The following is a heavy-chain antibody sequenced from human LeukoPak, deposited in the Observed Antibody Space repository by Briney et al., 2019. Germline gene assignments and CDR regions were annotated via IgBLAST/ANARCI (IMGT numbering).Heavy chain of an antibody. D-gene: IGHD6-19*01. Sequence: PGGSLRLSCAASGFTFSSYSMNWVRQAPGKGLEWVSSISSSSSYIYYADSVKGRFTISRDNAKNSLYLQMNSLRAEDTAVYYCARGPIDPSSAFDYWGQGTLVTVSS. CDR2: ISSSSSYI. V-gene: IGHV3-21*01. CDR1: GFTFSSYS. J-gene: IGHJ4*02. CDR3: ARGPIDPSSAFDY.